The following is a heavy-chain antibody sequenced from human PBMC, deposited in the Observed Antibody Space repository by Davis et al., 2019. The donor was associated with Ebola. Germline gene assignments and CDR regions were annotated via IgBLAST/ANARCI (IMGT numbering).Heavy chain of an antibody. CDR2: INPNSGGT. J-gene: IGHJ4*02. CDR3: ARGDGYNYFDS. D-gene: IGHD5-24*01. Sequence: ASVKVSCKASGYTFTGYYMHWVRQAPGQGLEWMGWINPNSGGTNYAQKFQGWVTMTRDTSISTAYMELSSLRSEDTAMYYCARGDGYNYFDSWGQGTLVTVSS. V-gene: IGHV1-2*04. CDR1: GYTFTGYY.